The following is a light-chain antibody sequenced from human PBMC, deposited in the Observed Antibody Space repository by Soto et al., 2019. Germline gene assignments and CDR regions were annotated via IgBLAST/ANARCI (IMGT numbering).Light chain of an antibody. CDR1: QSVSSS. Sequence: EVVMTQSPATLSVSPGERATLSCRASQSVSSSLAWYQQKPGQAPRLLIYGASTRATGIPVRFSGSGSGTDFTLTSISLQSEDFAVYYCQQYNRWPPWTFGQGTKVEIK. J-gene: IGKJ1*01. V-gene: IGKV3-15*01. CDR2: GAS. CDR3: QQYNRWPPWT.